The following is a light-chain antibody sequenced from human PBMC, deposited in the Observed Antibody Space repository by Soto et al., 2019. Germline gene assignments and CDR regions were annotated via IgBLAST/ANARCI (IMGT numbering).Light chain of an antibody. CDR3: SSYTTSSTLA. J-gene: IGLJ3*02. V-gene: IGLV2-14*01. Sequence: QSVLTQPASVSGSPGQSITIACTGTSSDVGGYNYVSWYQQHPGKAPKLMIYEVSNRPSGVSNRFSGSKSGNTASLTISGLQDGGEADYYCSSYTTSSTLAFGGGTKLTVL. CDR1: SSDVGGYNY. CDR2: EVS.